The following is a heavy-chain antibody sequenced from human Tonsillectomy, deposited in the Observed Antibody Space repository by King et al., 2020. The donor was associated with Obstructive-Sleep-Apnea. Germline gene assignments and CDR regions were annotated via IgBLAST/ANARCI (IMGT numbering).Heavy chain of an antibody. CDR1: GFTFSSYS. J-gene: IGHJ4*02. D-gene: IGHD6-13*01. CDR3: ARGSSSWYYFGY. Sequence: VQLVESGGGLVQPGGSLRLSCAASGFTFSSYSMNWVRQAPGKGLEWVSYIRSSSSTIYYADSVKGRFTISRYNAKNSLYLQMNSLRAEDTAVYYWARGSSSWYYFGYWGQGTLVTVSS. V-gene: IGHV3-48*04. CDR2: IRSSSSTI.